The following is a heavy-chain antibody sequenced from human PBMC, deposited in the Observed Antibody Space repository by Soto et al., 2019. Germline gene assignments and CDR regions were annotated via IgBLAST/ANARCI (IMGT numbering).Heavy chain of an antibody. V-gene: IGHV1-2*04. J-gene: IGHJ6*02. Sequence: AASVKVSWKASGDTFSSYAVKWVRQAPGQGLEWMGWINPNSGGTNYAQKFQGWVTMTRDTSISTAYMELSRLRSDDTAVYYCARDRGRGMDVWGQGTTVTVSS. CDR2: INPNSGGT. CDR1: GDTFSSYA. D-gene: IGHD3-10*01. CDR3: ARDRGRGMDV.